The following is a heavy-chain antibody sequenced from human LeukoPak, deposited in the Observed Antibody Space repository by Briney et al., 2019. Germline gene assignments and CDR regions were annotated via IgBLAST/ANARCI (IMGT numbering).Heavy chain of an antibody. CDR1: GFTFSSYA. J-gene: IGHJ4*02. V-gene: IGHV3-30-3*01. D-gene: IGHD1-26*01. CDR2: ISYDGSNK. CDR3: AREGLEFIVDY. Sequence: GGSLRLSCAASGFTFSSYAMHWVRQAPGKGLEWVAVISYDGSNKYYADSVKGRFTISRDNSKNTLYLQMNSLRAGDTAVYYCAREGLEFIVDYWGQGTLVTVSS.